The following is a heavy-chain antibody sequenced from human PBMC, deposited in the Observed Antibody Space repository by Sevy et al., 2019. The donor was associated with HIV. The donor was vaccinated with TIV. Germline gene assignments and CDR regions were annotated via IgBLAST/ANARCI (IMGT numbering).Heavy chain of an antibody. CDR1: GFTFSSYA. V-gene: IGHV3-30-3*01. D-gene: IGHD3-3*01. CDR2: ISYDGSNK. Sequence: GGSLRLSCAASGFTFSSYAMHWVRQAPGKGLEWVAVISYDGSNKYYGDSVKGRFTISRDNSKNTLYLQMNSLRAEDTAVYYCASRGFYDFWIGYGGTDFDYWGQGTLVTVSS. J-gene: IGHJ4*02. CDR3: ASRGFYDFWIGYGGTDFDY.